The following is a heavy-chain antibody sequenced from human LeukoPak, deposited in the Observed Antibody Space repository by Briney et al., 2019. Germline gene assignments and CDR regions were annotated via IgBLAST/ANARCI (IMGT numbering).Heavy chain of an antibody. CDR1: GLTLSAYG. Sequence: GGSLRLSCAASGLTLSAYGMHWVRPAPGKGLEWVAVISYDGSDKYYADSVKGRFTISRDNSKNTLYLQMDRLEVEDTAVYFCAKDDRVFWKAFDIWGQGTMVTVSS. CDR3: AKDDRVFWKAFDI. CDR2: ISYDGSDK. D-gene: IGHD1-1*01. J-gene: IGHJ3*02. V-gene: IGHV3-30*18.